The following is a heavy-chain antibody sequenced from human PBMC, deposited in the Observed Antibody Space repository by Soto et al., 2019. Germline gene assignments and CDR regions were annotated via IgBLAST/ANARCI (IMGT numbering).Heavy chain of an antibody. Sequence: SETLSLTCTVSGGSISSSSYYWGWIRQPPGNGLEWIGSIYYSGSSYYNPSLKRRVTIFVDTSKNQFSLKLCSVSAADTAADFCARRLWDIVVVPAAIPWDAFDIWGQGAMVTVSS. CDR3: ARRLWDIVVVPAAIPWDAFDI. J-gene: IGHJ3*02. V-gene: IGHV4-39*01. CDR1: GGSISSSSYY. D-gene: IGHD2-2*02. CDR2: IYYSGSS.